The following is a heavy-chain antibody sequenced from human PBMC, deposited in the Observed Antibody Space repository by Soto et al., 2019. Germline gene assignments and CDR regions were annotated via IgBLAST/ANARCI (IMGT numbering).Heavy chain of an antibody. V-gene: IGHV3-23*01. CDR1: GFTFSSYA. Sequence: EVQLLESGGGLVQPGGSLRLSCAASGFTFSSYAMSWVRQAPGKGLEWVSAISGSGGSTYYADSVKGRFTISRDNSQNTLYLQMNSLRAEDTAVFFCARDRALLHTTSRGYCDYWGQGTLVTVSS. CDR2: ISGSGGST. CDR3: ARDRALLHTTSRGYCDY. J-gene: IGHJ4*02. D-gene: IGHD2-15*01.